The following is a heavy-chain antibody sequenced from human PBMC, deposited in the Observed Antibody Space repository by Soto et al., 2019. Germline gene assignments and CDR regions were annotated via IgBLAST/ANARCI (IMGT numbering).Heavy chain of an antibody. J-gene: IGHJ4*02. Sequence: ASVKVSCKASGYTFTSYYMHWVRQAPGQGLEWMGIINPSGGSTSYAQKFQGRVTMTRDTSTSTVYMELSSLRSEDTAVYYCARDRYDILTGYYKFDYWGQGTLVTV. V-gene: IGHV1-46*01. CDR1: GYTFTSYY. CDR3: ARDRYDILTGYYKFDY. CDR2: INPSGGST. D-gene: IGHD3-9*01.